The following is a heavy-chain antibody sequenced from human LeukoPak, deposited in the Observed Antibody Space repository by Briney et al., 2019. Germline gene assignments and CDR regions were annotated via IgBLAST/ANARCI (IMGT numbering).Heavy chain of an antibody. D-gene: IGHD5-24*01. CDR2: IKQDGSEK. Sequence: PGGSLRLSCAASGFTFSNAWMSWVRQAPGKGLEWVANIKQDGSEKYYVDSVKGRFTISRDNAKKSLYLQMNSLRAEDTAVYYCARETEMANLDYWGQGTLVTVSS. J-gene: IGHJ4*02. V-gene: IGHV3-7*04. CDR1: GFTFSNAW. CDR3: ARETEMANLDY.